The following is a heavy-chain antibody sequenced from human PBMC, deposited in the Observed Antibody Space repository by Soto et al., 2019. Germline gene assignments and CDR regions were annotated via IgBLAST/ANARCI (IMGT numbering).Heavy chain of an antibody. V-gene: IGHV1-46*01. CDR3: ARDLAAADF. J-gene: IGHJ4*02. CDR2: INPNGGST. Sequence: QVQLVQSGAEVKKPGASVKDSCKASGYIFINYYIHWVRQAPGQGLERIGIINPNGGSTNYAQKFRGRVTLARDTATSTVYMDLSSVSSEDTAMYYCARDLAAADFWGQGTVVTVSS. D-gene: IGHD6-13*01. CDR1: GYIFINYY.